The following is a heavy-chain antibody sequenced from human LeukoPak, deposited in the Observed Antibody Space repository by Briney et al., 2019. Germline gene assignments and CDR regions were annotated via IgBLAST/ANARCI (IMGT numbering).Heavy chain of an antibody. Sequence: GSLRLSCAASGFTFSSYWMSWVRQAPGKGLEWVSYISSSGSTIYYADSVKGRFTISRDNAKNSLYLQMNSLRAEDTAVYYCARDFRVTTNYYYYYMDVWGKGTTVTISS. CDR1: GFTFSSYW. D-gene: IGHD4-11*01. J-gene: IGHJ6*03. CDR2: ISSSGSTI. V-gene: IGHV3-48*04. CDR3: ARDFRVTTNYYYYYMDV.